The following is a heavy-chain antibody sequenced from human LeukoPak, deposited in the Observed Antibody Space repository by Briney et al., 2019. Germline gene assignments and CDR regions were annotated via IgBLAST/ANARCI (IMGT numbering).Heavy chain of an antibody. CDR2: ISYDGSNK. D-gene: IGHD6-13*01. Sequence: PGGSLRLSCAASGFTFSSYGMHWVRQAPGKGLEWVAVISYDGSNKYYADSVKGRFTISRDNSKNTLYLQMNSLRAEDTAVYYCAKDPRRSSSWLFDYWGQGTLVTVSS. CDR3: AKDPRRSSSWLFDY. J-gene: IGHJ4*02. CDR1: GFTFSSYG. V-gene: IGHV3-30*18.